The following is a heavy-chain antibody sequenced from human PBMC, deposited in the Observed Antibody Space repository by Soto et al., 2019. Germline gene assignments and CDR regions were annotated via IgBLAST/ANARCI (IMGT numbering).Heavy chain of an antibody. J-gene: IGHJ4*02. V-gene: IGHV3-30-3*01. Sequence: GGSLRLSCAASGFTFSSYAMHWVRQAPGKGLEWVAVISYDGSNKYYADSVKGRFTISRDNSKNTLYLQMNSLRAEDTAVYYCASDSSSSFLHLISDFDYWGQGTLVTVSS. CDR1: GFTFSSYA. CDR3: ASDSSSSFLHLISDFDY. CDR2: ISYDGSNK. D-gene: IGHD6-6*01.